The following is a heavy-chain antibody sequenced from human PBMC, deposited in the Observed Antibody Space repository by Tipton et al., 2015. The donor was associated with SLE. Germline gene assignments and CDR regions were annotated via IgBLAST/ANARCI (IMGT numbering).Heavy chain of an antibody. CDR1: GPSFSSYW. J-gene: IGHJ4*02. V-gene: IGHV3-7*01. CDR2: IKEDGSTK. CDR3: ARDRPHYYDSGNSGGSLDY. Sequence: GSLRLSCVASGPSFSSYWMTWVRQAPGKGLEWVANIKEDGSTKYYGDSVKGRFTISRDNAQNSLYLQMNSLRAEDTAVYYCARDRPHYYDSGNSGGSLDYWGQGTLVTVSS. D-gene: IGHD3-22*01.